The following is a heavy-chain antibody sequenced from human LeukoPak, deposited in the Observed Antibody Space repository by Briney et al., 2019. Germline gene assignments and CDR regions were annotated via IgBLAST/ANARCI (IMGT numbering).Heavy chain of an antibody. CDR2: ISYTGST. CDR3: ARQDYDILTGYIDAFDI. Sequence: PSETLSLTCTVSGRSISSYYWSWIRQPPGKGPEWIGHISYTGSTNSNPSLNNPVTIFLDTSKNQFPLKLRSLTAADTAIYYCARQDYDILTGYIDAFDIWGQGTMVTVSS. V-gene: IGHV4-59*08. CDR1: GRSISSYY. D-gene: IGHD3-9*01. J-gene: IGHJ3*02.